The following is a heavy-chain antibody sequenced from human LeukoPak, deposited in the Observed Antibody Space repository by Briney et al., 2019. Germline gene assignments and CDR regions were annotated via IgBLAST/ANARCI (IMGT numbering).Heavy chain of an antibody. D-gene: IGHD3-10*01. V-gene: IGHV1-69*13. CDR1: GGTFSSYA. J-gene: IGHJ6*04. Sequence: SVKVSCKASGGTFSSYAISWVRQAPGQGLEWMGGIIPIFGTANYAQKFQGRVTITADESTSTAYMELSSLRSEDTTVYYCARDFEYYYGSGSLYYYYGMDVWGKGTTVTVSS. CDR2: IIPIFGTA. CDR3: ARDFEYYYGSGSLYYYYGMDV.